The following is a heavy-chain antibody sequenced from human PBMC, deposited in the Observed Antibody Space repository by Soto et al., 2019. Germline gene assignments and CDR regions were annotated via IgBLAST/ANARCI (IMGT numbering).Heavy chain of an antibody. V-gene: IGHV4-59*11. CDR1: GGSISGHY. Sequence: SETLSLTCTVSGGSISGHYWIWIRQSPGRRLEWIGYIFYSGSTNYNPSLKSRVTLSVDTSKNQFSLSLGSVTAADTAVYYCARVGSSGWSPDYWGQGTLVTVSS. CDR2: IFYSGST. CDR3: ARVGSSGWSPDY. D-gene: IGHD6-19*01. J-gene: IGHJ4*02.